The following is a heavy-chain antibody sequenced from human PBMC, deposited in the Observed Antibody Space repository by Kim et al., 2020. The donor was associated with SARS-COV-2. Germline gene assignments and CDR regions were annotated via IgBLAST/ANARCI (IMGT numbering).Heavy chain of an antibody. CDR3: AKDKAAPRSRAMVNYFDY. V-gene: IGHV3-43*01. CDR2: ISWDGGST. CDR1: GFTFDDYT. Sequence: GGSLRLSCAASGFTFDDYTMHWVRQAPGKGLEWVSLISWDGGSTYYADSVKGRFTISRDNSKNSLYLQMNSLRTEDTALYYCAKDKAAPRSRAMVNYFDYWGQGTLVTVSS. D-gene: IGHD5-18*01. J-gene: IGHJ4*02.